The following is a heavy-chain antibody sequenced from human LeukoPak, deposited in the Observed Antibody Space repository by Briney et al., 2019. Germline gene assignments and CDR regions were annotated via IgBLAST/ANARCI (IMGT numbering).Heavy chain of an antibody. J-gene: IGHJ4*02. CDR1: GLTFRSYT. Sequence: NPGESLTLSCAASGLTFRSYTRNWVRQAPGKGLEWFWSISSGGSYIYYADSVNGRFTTSRDNTKTSLYLQMNSLTAEDTAVYYCATTSEDYWGQGTLVTVSS. CDR2: ISSGGSYI. CDR3: ATTSEDY. V-gene: IGHV3-21*01.